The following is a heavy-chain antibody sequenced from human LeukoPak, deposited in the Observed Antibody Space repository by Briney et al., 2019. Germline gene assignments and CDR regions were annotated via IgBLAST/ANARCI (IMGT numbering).Heavy chain of an antibody. J-gene: IGHJ4*02. D-gene: IGHD2-21*02. CDR1: GGSTSSSRYY. CDR3: ASHSGDSALWDY. CDR2: IYYSGST. Sequence: SETLSLTCTVSGGSTSSSRYYWGWIRQPPGQGLEWIGSIYYSGSTYYNPSLKSRVTISVDTSKNQFSLKLSSVTAADTAVYYCASHSGDSALWDYWGQGTLVTVSS. V-gene: IGHV4-39*01.